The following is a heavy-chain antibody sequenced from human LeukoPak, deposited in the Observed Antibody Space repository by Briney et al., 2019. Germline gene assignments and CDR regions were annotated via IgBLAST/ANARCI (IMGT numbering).Heavy chain of an antibody. CDR1: GLIFSSYG. D-gene: IGHD3-22*01. J-gene: IGHJ4*02. V-gene: IGHV3-30*03. CDR3: ATGSAYYYSH. CDR2: ISYDGSNK. Sequence: GGSLRLSCAASGLIFSSYGMHWVRQAPGKGLEWVAVISYDGSNKYYADSVKGRFTISKDSSKNTLYLQMDSLIAEDTAVYYCATGSAYYYSHWGQGTLVIVSS.